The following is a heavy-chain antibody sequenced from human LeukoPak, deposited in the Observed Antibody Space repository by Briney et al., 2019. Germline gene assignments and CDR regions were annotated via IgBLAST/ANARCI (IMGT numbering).Heavy chain of an antibody. CDR2: INHSGST. CDR3: ARVLHPVLGTAANYYFDY. Sequence: KPSETLSLTCAVYGGSFSGYYWSWIRQPPGKGLEWIGEINHSGSTNYNPSLKSRVTISVDTSKNQFSLKLSSVTAADTAVYYCARVLHPVLGTAANYYFDYWGQGTLVTVSS. J-gene: IGHJ4*02. V-gene: IGHV4-34*01. D-gene: IGHD5-18*01. CDR1: GGSFSGYY.